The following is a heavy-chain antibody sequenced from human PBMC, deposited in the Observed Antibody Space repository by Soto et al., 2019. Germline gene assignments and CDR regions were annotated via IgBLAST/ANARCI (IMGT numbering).Heavy chain of an antibody. D-gene: IGHD3-3*01. V-gene: IGHV4-59*01. Sequence: SETLSLTCTVSGGSISSYYWSWIRQPPGKGLEWIGYIYYSGSTNYNPSLKSRVTISVDTSKNQFSLKLSSVTAADTAVYYCARDLRYYVFWSGYFSNWFDPWCQGTLVTVSS. J-gene: IGHJ5*02. CDR1: GGSISSYY. CDR2: IYYSGST. CDR3: ARDLRYYVFWSGYFSNWFDP.